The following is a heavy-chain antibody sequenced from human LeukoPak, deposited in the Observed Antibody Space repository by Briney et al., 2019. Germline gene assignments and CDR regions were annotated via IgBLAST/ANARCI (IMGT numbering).Heavy chain of an antibody. CDR1: GFTFRSYA. J-gene: IGHJ4*02. CDR2: ISGSGGST. V-gene: IGHV3-23*01. Sequence: GGSRRLSCAASGFTFRSYAMSWVRQAPGKGLEWVSAISGSGGSTYYADSVKGRFTISRDNSKNTLYLQMNSLRAEDTAVYYCGREYASSGYCDSWGQGTLVTVSS. D-gene: IGHD3-22*01. CDR3: GREYASSGYCDS.